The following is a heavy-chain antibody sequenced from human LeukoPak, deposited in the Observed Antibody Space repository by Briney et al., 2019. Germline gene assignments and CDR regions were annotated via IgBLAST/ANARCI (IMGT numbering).Heavy chain of an antibody. J-gene: IGHJ4*02. CDR2: ISSSSSTI. V-gene: IGHV3-48*01. Sequence: GGSLRLSCAASGFTFSSHSMNWVRQAPGKGLEWVSYISSSSSTIYYAGSVKGRFTISRDNAKNSLYLQMNSLRAEDTAVYYCAKDHPEYGGYVDYFDYWGQGTLVTVSS. D-gene: IGHD5-12*01. CDR3: AKDHPEYGGYVDYFDY. CDR1: GFTFSSHS.